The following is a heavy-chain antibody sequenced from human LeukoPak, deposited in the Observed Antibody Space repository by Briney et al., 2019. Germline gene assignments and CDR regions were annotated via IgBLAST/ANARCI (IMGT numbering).Heavy chain of an antibody. D-gene: IGHD3-10*01. CDR3: ARDRVHMVRGVITPTFDY. V-gene: IGHV1-18*01. J-gene: IGHJ4*02. CDR1: GYTFTSYG. CDR2: ISAYNGNT. Sequence: ASVKVSCKASGYTFTSYGISWVRQAPGQGLEWMGWISAYNGNTNYAQKLQGRVTMTTDTSTSTAYMELRSLRSDDTAVYYCARDRVHMVRGVITPTFDYWGQGTLVIVSS.